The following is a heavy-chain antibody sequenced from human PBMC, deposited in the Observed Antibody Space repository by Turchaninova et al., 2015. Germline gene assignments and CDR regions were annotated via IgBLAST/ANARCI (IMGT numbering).Heavy chain of an antibody. CDR3: ARVRTIFGVVSRFDY. J-gene: IGHJ4*02. D-gene: IGHD3-3*01. CDR1: GVSFSGYY. Sequence: QVQLQQWGAGLLTPSGTLSLTSAVYGVSFSGYYCRWIRQPPGKGLEWNGEINHSGSTNYNPSLKSRVTISVDTSKNQFSLKLSSVTAADTAVYYCARVRTIFGVVSRFDYWGQGTLVTVSS. V-gene: IGHV4-34*01. CDR2: INHSGST.